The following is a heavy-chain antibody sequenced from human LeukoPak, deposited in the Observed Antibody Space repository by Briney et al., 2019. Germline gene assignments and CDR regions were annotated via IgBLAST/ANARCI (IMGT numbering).Heavy chain of an antibody. CDR1: GGSISSGDYY. CDR2: IYYSGRT. J-gene: IGHJ4*02. CDR3: ARAPVGYCSGGTCKRYFDY. V-gene: IGHV4-30-4*01. D-gene: IGHD2-15*01. Sequence: SETLSLTCTVSGGSISSGDYYWSWIRQPPGKGLEWIGYIYYSGRTSYNPSLMSRVTMSVDTSKYQFSLKLSSVTAADTALYYCARAPVGYCSGGTCKRYFDYWGQGTLVTVSS.